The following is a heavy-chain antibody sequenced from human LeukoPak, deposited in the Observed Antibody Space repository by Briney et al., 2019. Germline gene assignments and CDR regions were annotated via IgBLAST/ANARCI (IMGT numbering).Heavy chain of an antibody. D-gene: IGHD3-10*01. CDR1: GYTFTSYG. Sequence: GASVKVSCKASGYTFTSYGISWVRQAPGQGLEWMGIINPSGGSTSYAQKFQGRVTMTRDTSTSTVYMELSSLRSEDTAVYFCARPSITMVRGVIITSQAYSFDYWGQGTLVTVSS. V-gene: IGHV1-46*01. CDR3: ARPSITMVRGVIITSQAYSFDY. CDR2: INPSGGST. J-gene: IGHJ4*02.